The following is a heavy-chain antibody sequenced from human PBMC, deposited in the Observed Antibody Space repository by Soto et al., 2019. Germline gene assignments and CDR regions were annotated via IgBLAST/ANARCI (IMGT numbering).Heavy chain of an antibody. V-gene: IGHV3-23*01. CDR3: AGRTGTTSWSSDAFDI. D-gene: IGHD1-7*01. CDR2: ISGSGGST. J-gene: IGHJ3*02. Sequence: PGGSLRLSCAASGFTFSSYAMSWVRQAPGKGLEWVSAISGSGGSTYYAGSVKGRFTISRDNSKNTLYLQMNSLRAEDTAVYYCAGRTGTTSWSSDAFDIWGQGTMVTVSS. CDR1: GFTFSSYA.